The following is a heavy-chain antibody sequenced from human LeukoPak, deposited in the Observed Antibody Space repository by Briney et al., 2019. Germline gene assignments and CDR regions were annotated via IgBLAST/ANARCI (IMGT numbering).Heavy chain of an antibody. CDR1: GFTFSSYS. Sequence: PGGSLRLSCAASGFTFSSYSMNWVRQAPGKGLEWVSYISSSSSTIYYADSVKGRFTISRDNAKNSLYLQMNSLRAEDTAVYYCARDRGYYGDRNDAFDIWGQGTMVTVSS. CDR2: ISSSSSTI. V-gene: IGHV3-48*04. D-gene: IGHD4-17*01. J-gene: IGHJ3*02. CDR3: ARDRGYYGDRNDAFDI.